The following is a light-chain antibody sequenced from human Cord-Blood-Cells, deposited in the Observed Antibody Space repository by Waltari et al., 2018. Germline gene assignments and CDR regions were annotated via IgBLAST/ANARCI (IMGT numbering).Light chain of an antibody. CDR1: SSNIGSNY. CDR2: RNN. J-gene: IGLJ3*02. CDR3: AAWDDSLSGPV. Sequence: QSVLTQPPSASGPPGQRVTISCSGSSSNIGSNYVYWYQQLPRTAPKLLIYRNNQRPSGVPDRFSGSKSGTSASLAISGLRSEDEADYYCAAWDDSLSGPVFGGGTKLTVL. V-gene: IGLV1-47*01.